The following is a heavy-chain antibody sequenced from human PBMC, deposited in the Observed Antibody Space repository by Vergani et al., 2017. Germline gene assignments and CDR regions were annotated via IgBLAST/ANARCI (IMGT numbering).Heavy chain of an antibody. V-gene: IGHV4-34*01. CDR1: GGSFSGYY. CDR2: INHSGST. Sequence: QVQLPQWGAGLLKPSETLSLTCAVYGGSFSGYYWSWIRQPPGKGLEWIGEINHSGSTNYNPSLKSRVTISVDTSKNQFSLKLSSVTAADTAVYYCARSLGYSYGYVGWGQGTLVTVSS. CDR3: ARSLGYSYGYVG. D-gene: IGHD5-18*01. J-gene: IGHJ4*02.